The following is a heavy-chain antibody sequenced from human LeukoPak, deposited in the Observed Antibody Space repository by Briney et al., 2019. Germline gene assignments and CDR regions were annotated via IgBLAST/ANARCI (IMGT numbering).Heavy chain of an antibody. CDR1: GIPFSGYS. CDR2: IGHDGNYY. J-gene: IGHJ4*02. D-gene: IGHD5-18*01. CDR3: ARIGYGYSYGSGLDY. V-gene: IGHV3-30*04. Sequence: GGSLRLSCVASGIPFSGYSMHWVRQAPGRGLKGLAVIGHDGNYYSYADSVKGRFIISRDNSKNTLILQMNSLRVEDTAMYYCARIGYGYSYGSGLDYWGRGTLVTVSS.